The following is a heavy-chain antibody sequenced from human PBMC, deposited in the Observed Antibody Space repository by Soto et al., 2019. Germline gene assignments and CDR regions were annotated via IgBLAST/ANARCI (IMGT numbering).Heavy chain of an antibody. J-gene: IGHJ4*02. V-gene: IGHV3-30*03. CDR2: ISYDGSNK. CDR1: GFTFSSYG. D-gene: IGHD3-22*01. CDR3: ARDRTMIVVVMSYYFDH. Sequence: GGSLRLSCAASGFTFSSYGMHWVRQAPGKGLEWVAVISYDGSNKYYADSVKGRFTISRDNSKNTLYLQMNSLRAEDTAVYYCARDRTMIVVVMSYYFDHWGQGTLVTVSS.